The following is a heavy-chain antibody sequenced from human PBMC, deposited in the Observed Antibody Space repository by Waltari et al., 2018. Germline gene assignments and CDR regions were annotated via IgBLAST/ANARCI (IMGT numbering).Heavy chain of an antibody. V-gene: IGHV4-39*02. Sequence: QLQLQESGPGLVKPSETLSLTCTVSGGSISSSSYYWGWIRQPPGKGLEWIGSIYYSGSTYYNPSLKSRVTISVDTSKNQFSLKLSSVTAADTAVYYCAREIGIGAFDIWGQGTMVTVSS. D-gene: IGHD1-26*01. J-gene: IGHJ3*02. CDR2: IYYSGST. CDR3: AREIGIGAFDI. CDR1: GGSISSSSYY.